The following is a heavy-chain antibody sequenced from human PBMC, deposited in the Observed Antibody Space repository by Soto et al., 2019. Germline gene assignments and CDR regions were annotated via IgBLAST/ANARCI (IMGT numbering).Heavy chain of an antibody. CDR1: GGTFSSYT. Sequence: ASVKVSCKASGGTFSSYTISWVRQAPGQGLEWMGRIIPILGIANYAQKFQGRVTITADKSTSTAYMELSSLRSEDTAVYYCARGLGYSSSWYFDYWGQGTLVTVSS. CDR2: IIPILGIA. D-gene: IGHD6-13*01. J-gene: IGHJ4*02. V-gene: IGHV1-69*02. CDR3: ARGLGYSSSWYFDY.